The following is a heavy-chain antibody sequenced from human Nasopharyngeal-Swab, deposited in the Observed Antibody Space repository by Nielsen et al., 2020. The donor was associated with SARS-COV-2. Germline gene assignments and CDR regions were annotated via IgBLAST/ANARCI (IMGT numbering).Heavy chain of an antibody. J-gene: IGHJ4*01. D-gene: IGHD6-25*01. CDR3: ARPLAAASYYFDY. CDR2: IYPGDSDT. V-gene: IGHV5-51*01. Sequence: GGSLRLSCKVSGYSFIDYWIGWVGQMPGRGLEWMGIIYPGDSDTRYNPSFQGQVTISADNSISTAYLQWGSLKASDSAMYYCARPLAAASYYFDYWGHGTLVTVSS. CDR1: GYSFIDYW.